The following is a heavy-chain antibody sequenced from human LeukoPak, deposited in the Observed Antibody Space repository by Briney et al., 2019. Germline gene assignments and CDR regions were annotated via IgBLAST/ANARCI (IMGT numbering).Heavy chain of an antibody. D-gene: IGHD3-10*01. J-gene: IGHJ4*02. V-gene: IGHV3-23*01. CDR3: AKDPSDLGGSGSNNYFDC. CDR2: ISGSGGST. CDR1: GFTFSSYA. Sequence: GGSLRLSCAASGFTFSSYAMSWVRQAPGKGLEWVSAISGSGGSTYYADSVKGRFTISRDNSRNTLYLQMNSLRAEDTAVYYCAKDPSDLGGSGSNNYFDCWGQGTLVTVSS.